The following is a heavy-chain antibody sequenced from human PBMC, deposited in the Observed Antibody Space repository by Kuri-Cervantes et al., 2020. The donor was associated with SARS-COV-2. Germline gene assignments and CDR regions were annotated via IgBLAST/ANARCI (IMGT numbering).Heavy chain of an antibody. V-gene: IGHV3-23*01. CDR3: AKSGSSSSSYVSRLDV. Sequence: GESLKISCAASGFTFSNYAMNWVRQAPGKGLEWVSGISGSGGSTYYADSVKGRFTISRDDSKNTLHLQMDSLRGEDTAVYYCAKSGSSSSSYVSRLDVWGKGTTVTVSS. D-gene: IGHD3-16*01. CDR2: ISGSGGST. CDR1: GFTFSNYA. J-gene: IGHJ6*04.